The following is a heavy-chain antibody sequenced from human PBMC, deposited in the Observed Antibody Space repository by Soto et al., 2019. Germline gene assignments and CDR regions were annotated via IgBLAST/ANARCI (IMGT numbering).Heavy chain of an antibody. CDR3: ARVGYRSDAFGI. Sequence: SETLSLTCTVSGGSISSGDYYWCWIRQPPGKGLEWIGYIYYSGSTYYNPSLKSRVTISVDTSKNQFSLKLSSVTAADTAVYYCARVGYRSDAFGIWGQGTMVT. V-gene: IGHV4-30-4*01. CDR2: IYYSGST. CDR1: GGSISSGDYY. D-gene: IGHD4-4*01. J-gene: IGHJ3*02.